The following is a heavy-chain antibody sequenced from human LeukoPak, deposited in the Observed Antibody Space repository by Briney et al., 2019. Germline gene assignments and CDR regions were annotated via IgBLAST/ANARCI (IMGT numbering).Heavy chain of an antibody. CDR3: AREEYVWGSYRYVDY. CDR1: GYSFNTYG. J-gene: IGHJ4*02. D-gene: IGHD3-16*02. CDR2: ISTYNGNT. V-gene: IGHV1-18*01. Sequence: ASVRVSFKTSGYSFNTYGISWVRQAPGQGLEWMGWISTYNGNTDYAPKLQGRVTMTIDTYTSTAYMELRSLRSDDTAVYFCAREEYVWGSYRYVDYWGQGSLVTVSS.